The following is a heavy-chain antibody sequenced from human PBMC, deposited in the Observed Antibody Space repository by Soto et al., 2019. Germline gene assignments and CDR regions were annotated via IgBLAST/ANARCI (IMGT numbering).Heavy chain of an antibody. CDR1: GFTFSSYG. V-gene: IGHV3-30*18. Sequence: GGSLRLSCAASGFTFSSYGMHWVRQAPGKGQEWVAVISYDGSKKYYADSVKGRFTISRDNSKNTLYLQMNSLRAEDTAVYFCANDLMGYCISTSCPIDYWGQGTLVTVSS. D-gene: IGHD2-2*01. J-gene: IGHJ4*02. CDR3: ANDLMGYCISTSCPIDY. CDR2: ISYDGSKK.